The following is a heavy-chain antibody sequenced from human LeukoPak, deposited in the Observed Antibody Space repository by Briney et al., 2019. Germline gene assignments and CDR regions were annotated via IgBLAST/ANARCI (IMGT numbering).Heavy chain of an antibody. V-gene: IGHV3-23*01. CDR3: PKHAHAISGTWYFDS. Sequence: PGGSLRLSCIASGFTFSSYAMTWVRQAPGKGLAWVSTISGSSSHTYSADSVKGRFTISRDNSKNTLYLQMNSLRAEDTAVYYCPKHAHAISGTWYFDSWGQGTLVTVSS. CDR2: ISGSSSHT. J-gene: IGHJ4*02. CDR1: GFTFSSYA. D-gene: IGHD2/OR15-2a*01.